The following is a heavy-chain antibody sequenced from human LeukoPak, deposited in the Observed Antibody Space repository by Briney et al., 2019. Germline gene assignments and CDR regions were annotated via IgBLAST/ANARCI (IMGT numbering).Heavy chain of an antibody. J-gene: IGHJ3*02. Sequence: GGSLRLSCAASGFSFSEHGMHWVRQAPGKGPEWVTVTWYDGSNNHYADSVKGQFTISRDNSRNTVFLEMNSLRAEDTAVYHCARDRYFGSDGFDIWGPGTMVIVSS. CDR2: TWYDGSNN. CDR3: ARDRYFGSDGFDI. V-gene: IGHV3-33*01. D-gene: IGHD3-10*01. CDR1: GFSFSEHG.